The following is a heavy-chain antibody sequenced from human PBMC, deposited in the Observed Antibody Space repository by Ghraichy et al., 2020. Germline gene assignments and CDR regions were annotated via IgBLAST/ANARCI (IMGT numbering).Heavy chain of an antibody. CDR3: AKDFAGHPDD. J-gene: IGHJ4*02. CDR2: ISWNSGSI. V-gene: IGHV3-9*01. Sequence: GGSLRLSCAASGFTFDGYAMHWVRQAPGKGLEWVSGISWNSGSIGYADSVKGRFTISRDNAKNSLYLQMNSLRAEDTALYYCAKDFAGHPDDWGQGTLVTVSS. CDR1: GFTFDGYA. D-gene: IGHD2-21*01.